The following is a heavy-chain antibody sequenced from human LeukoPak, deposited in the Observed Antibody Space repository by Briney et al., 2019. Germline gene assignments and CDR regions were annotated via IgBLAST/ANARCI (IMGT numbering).Heavy chain of an antibody. CDR2: ISSSSSYM. V-gene: IGHV3-21*01. J-gene: IGHJ4*02. D-gene: IGHD3-22*01. CDR1: GLTFSSYS. CDR3: ARDELIRYYYDSSGPPGSGVDY. Sequence: PGGSLRLSCAASGLTFSSYSVNWVRQAPGKGLEWVSSISSSSSYMYYADSVKGRFTISRDNAKNSLYLQMNSLRAEDTAVYYCARDELIRYYYDSSGPPGSGVDYWGQGTLVTVSS.